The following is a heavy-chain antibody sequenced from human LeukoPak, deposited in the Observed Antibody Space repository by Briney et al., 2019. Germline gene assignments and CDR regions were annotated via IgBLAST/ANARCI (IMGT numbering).Heavy chain of an antibody. Sequence: GASVKVSCKASGYTFTNYDFSWVRLAPGEGLEWMGWISTYTGSTNYAQKLQGRVTMTTDTSTSTAYMELRSLSSDDTAVYYCARQGYGGNPQGAADYWGQGTLVTVSS. CDR2: ISTYTGST. D-gene: IGHD4-23*01. J-gene: IGHJ4*02. V-gene: IGHV1-18*01. CDR1: GYTFTNYD. CDR3: ARQGYGGNPQGAADY.